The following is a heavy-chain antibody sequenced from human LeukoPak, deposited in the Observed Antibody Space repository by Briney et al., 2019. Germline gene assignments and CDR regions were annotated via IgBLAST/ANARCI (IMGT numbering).Heavy chain of an antibody. D-gene: IGHD4-17*01. CDR3: ARGIESYGDYGY. CDR1: GGSIRNYY. J-gene: IGHJ4*02. CDR2: MYNSGST. Sequence: SETLSLTCTVSGGSIRNYYWNWIRQPPGKGLEWIAYMYNSGSTNYNSSLKSRVTISIDTSKNQFSLKLSSLTAADTAIYYCARGIESYGDYGYWGQGILVTVSS. V-gene: IGHV4-59*01.